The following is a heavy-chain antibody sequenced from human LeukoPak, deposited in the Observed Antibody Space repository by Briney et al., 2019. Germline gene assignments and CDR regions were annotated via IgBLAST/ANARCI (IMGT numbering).Heavy chain of an antibody. CDR3: ARVAATHNWFDP. CDR1: SGSISSYY. Sequence: SETLSLTCTVSSGSISSYYWSWIRQPPGKGLEWIGYIYYSGSTNYNPSLKSRVTISVDTSKNQFSLKLSSVTAADTAVYYCARVAATHNWFDPWGQGTLVTVSS. CDR2: IYYSGST. D-gene: IGHD6-25*01. V-gene: IGHV4-59*01. J-gene: IGHJ5*02.